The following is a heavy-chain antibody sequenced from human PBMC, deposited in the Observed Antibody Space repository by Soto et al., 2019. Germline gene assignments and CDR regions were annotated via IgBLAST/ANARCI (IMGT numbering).Heavy chain of an antibody. Sequence: ISSGGYYWSWIRQHPGKGLEWIGYIYYSGSTYYNPSLKSRVTISVDTSKNQFSLKLSSVTAADTAVYYCARERYYDSSAEPVYWGQGTLVTVSS. V-gene: IGHV4-31*02. CDR3: ARERYYDSSAEPVY. CDR2: IYYSGST. CDR1: ISSGGYY. D-gene: IGHD3-22*01. J-gene: IGHJ4*02.